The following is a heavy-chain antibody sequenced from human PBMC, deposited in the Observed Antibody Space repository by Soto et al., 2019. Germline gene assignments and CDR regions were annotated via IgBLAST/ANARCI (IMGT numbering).Heavy chain of an antibody. D-gene: IGHD6-13*01. Sequence: PSATLSLTCAVHGGSFIRYYWSWIRQPPGKGLEWIGEINHILITNYNPSXKSLVTXXSXTXISQFSLKLNSVTAADTAVYYCASHYCTNKGLWGSTQRWQTRRCLGLLAEDTAFYYCVKDESINWYSGHFRHWGQGTLVTVSS. CDR3: ASHYCTNKGLWGSTQRWQTRRCLGLLAEDTAFYYCVKDESINWYSGHFRH. CDR2: INHILIT. CDR1: GGSFIRYY. V-gene: IGHV4-34*01. J-gene: IGHJ1*01.